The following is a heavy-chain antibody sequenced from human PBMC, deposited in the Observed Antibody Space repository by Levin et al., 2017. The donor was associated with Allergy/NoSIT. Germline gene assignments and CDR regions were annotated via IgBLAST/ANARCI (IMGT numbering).Heavy chain of an antibody. CDR3: ARDKGIAVAGGFDY. J-gene: IGHJ4*02. V-gene: IGHV3-20*04. Sequence: GGSLRLSCAASGFTFDDYGMNGVRQAPGKGLEGVSGINWKGGRTGYADSVKGRFTISRDNAKNSLYLQMNSLRAEDTALYYCARDKGIAVAGGFDYWGQGTLVTVSS. D-gene: IGHD6-19*01. CDR2: INWKGGRT. CDR1: GFTFDDYG.